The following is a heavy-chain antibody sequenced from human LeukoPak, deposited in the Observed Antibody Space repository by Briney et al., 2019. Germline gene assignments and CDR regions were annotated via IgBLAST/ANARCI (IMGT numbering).Heavy chain of an antibody. CDR3: AKDGPTPLDSSGYYSYWYFDL. J-gene: IGHJ2*01. V-gene: IGHV3-23*01. CDR1: GFTFSSYA. CDR2: ISGSGGST. D-gene: IGHD3-22*01. Sequence: PGGSLRLSCAASGFTFSSYAMSWVRQAPGKGLEWVSAISGSGGSTYYADSVKGRFTISRDNSKNTLYLQMNSLRAEDTAVYYCAKDGPTPLDSSGYYSYWYFDLWGRGTLVTVSS.